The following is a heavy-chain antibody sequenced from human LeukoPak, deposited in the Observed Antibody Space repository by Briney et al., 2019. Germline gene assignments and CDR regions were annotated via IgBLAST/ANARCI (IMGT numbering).Heavy chain of an antibody. J-gene: IGHJ5*02. V-gene: IGHV3-74*01. CDR2: INSDGSGT. CDR1: GFTSSSYW. CDR3: VRGGTTFRFDP. Sequence: GGSLRLSCAASGFTSSSYWMHWVRQAPGKGLVWVSRINSDGSGTSYADSVKGRFTISRGNAKNTMYLQMSSLRAEDTAVYYCVRGGTTFRFDPWGQGTLVTVSS. D-gene: IGHD1-1*01.